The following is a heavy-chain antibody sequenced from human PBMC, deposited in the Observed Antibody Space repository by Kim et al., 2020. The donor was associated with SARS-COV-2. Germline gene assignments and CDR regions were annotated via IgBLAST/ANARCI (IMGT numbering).Heavy chain of an antibody. CDR2: IYHSGST. D-gene: IGHD3-10*01. CDR1: GGSISSSNW. J-gene: IGHJ6*02. Sequence: SETLSLTCAVSGGSISSSNWWSWVRQPPGKGLEWIGEIYHSGSTNYNPSLKSRVTISVDKSKNQFSLKLSSVTAADTAVYYCARGGGYYGSGSYRYYYGMDVWGQGTTVTVSS. V-gene: IGHV4-4*02. CDR3: ARGGGYYGSGSYRYYYGMDV.